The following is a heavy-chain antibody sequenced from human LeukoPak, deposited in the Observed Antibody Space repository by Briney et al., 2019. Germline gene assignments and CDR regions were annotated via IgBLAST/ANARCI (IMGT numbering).Heavy chain of an antibody. J-gene: IGHJ4*02. CDR1: GGTFSSYA. V-gene: IGHV1-69*04. CDR2: IIPILGIA. CDR3: AKRSIAVAALIDY. Sequence: ASVTVSCKASGGTFSSYAISWVRQAPGQGLEWMGRIIPILGIANYAQKFQGRVTITADKSTSTAYMELSSLRSEDTAVYYCAKRSIAVAALIDYWGQGTLVTVSS. D-gene: IGHD6-19*01.